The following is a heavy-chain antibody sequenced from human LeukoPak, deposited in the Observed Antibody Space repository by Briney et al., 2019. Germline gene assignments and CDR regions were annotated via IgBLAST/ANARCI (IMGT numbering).Heavy chain of an antibody. J-gene: IGHJ3*02. CDR1: GGSFSGYY. Sequence: SETLSLTCAVYGGSFSGYYWSWICQPPGKGLEWIGEINHSGSTNYNPSLKSRVTISVDTSKNQFSLKLSSVTAADTAVYYCARGRVDSSGYLVAFDIWGQGTMVTVSS. D-gene: IGHD3-22*01. CDR2: INHSGST. CDR3: ARGRVDSSGYLVAFDI. V-gene: IGHV4-34*01.